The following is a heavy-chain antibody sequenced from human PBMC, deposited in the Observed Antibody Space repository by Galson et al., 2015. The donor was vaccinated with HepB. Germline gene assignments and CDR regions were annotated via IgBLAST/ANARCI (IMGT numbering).Heavy chain of an antibody. Sequence: SLRLSCAASGFTFDDYAMHWVRQAPGKGLEWVSGISWNSGSIGYADSVKGRFTISRDNAKNSLYLQMNSLRAEDTALYYCAKDKYSYGPALDYWGQGTLVTVSS. V-gene: IGHV3-9*01. CDR2: ISWNSGSI. J-gene: IGHJ4*02. CDR1: GFTFDDYA. CDR3: AKDKYSYGPALDY. D-gene: IGHD5-18*01.